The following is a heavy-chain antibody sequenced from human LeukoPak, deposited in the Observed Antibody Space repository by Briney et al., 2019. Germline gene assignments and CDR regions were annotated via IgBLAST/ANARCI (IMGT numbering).Heavy chain of an antibody. J-gene: IGHJ2*01. CDR1: GFTFSSYD. CDR3: ARSEAHGYRYFDL. D-gene: IGHD2-8*01. V-gene: IGHV3-13*04. Sequence: GGSLRLSCAASGFTFSSYDMRWVRQGTGKGLEWVSVIGTAGDTYYPGSVKGRFAISRENDKNSLYLQMNSLRAGDTAVYYCARSEAHGYRYFDLWGRGTLVTVSS. CDR2: IGTAGDT.